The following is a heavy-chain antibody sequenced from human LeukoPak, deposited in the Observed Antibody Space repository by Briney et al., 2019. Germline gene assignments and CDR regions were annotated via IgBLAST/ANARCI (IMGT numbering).Heavy chain of an antibody. CDR3: ARAGEAAAGFS. CDR1: GFTFSSYS. Sequence: GGSLRLSCAASGFTFSSYSMNWVRQAPGKGLEYVSAISSNGGSTYYANSVKGRFTISRDNSKNTLYLQMGSLRAEDMAVYYCARAGEAAAGFSWGQGTLVTVSS. CDR2: ISSNGGST. J-gene: IGHJ5*02. D-gene: IGHD6-13*01. V-gene: IGHV3-64*01.